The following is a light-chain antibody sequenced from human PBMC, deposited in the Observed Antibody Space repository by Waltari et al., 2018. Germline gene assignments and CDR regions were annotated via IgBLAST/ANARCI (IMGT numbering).Light chain of an antibody. V-gene: IGLV2-23*01. Sequence: QSALTQPASVSGTPGQSISISCIATSPDVGPSNLVSWFQHPHRKAPKLTTSEDNKHHPCKAPKPRVFGASKRPSGVSNRFSVSKAANTASLIISGLQADDEADYYCCSYAGSGSWVFGGGTKVTVI. CDR1: SPDVGPSNL. J-gene: IGLJ3*02. CDR2: GAS. CDR3: CSYAGSGSWV.